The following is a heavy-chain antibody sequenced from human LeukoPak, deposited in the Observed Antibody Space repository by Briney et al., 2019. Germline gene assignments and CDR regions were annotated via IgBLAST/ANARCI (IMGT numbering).Heavy chain of an antibody. V-gene: IGHV1-2*02. CDR2: INPNSGGT. CDR3: ARDKQQLGQNNWYYYYGMDV. CDR1: GYTFTGYY. J-gene: IGHJ6*02. D-gene: IGHD6-13*01. Sequence: GASVKVSCKASGYTFTGYYMHWVRQAPGQGLEWMGWINPNSGGTNYEQKFQGRVTMTRDTSISAAYMELSRLRSDDTAVYYCARDKQQLGQNNWYYYYGMDVWRQGTTVTVSS.